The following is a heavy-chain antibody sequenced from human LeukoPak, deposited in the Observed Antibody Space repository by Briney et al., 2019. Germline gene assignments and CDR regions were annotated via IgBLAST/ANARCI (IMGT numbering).Heavy chain of an antibody. V-gene: IGHV4-34*01. J-gene: IGHJ6*02. Sequence: SETLSLTCAVYGGSFSGYYWSWIRQPPGKGLEWIGEINHSGSTNYNPSLKSRVTISVDTSKNQSSLKLSSVTAADTAVYYCARTPMYYDILTGYYDGMDVWGQGTTVTVSS. CDR3: ARTPMYYDILTGYYDGMDV. D-gene: IGHD3-9*01. CDR1: GGSFSGYY. CDR2: INHSGST.